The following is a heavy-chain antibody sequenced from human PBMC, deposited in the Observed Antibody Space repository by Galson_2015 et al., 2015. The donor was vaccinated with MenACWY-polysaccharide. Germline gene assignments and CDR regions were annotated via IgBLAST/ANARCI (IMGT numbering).Heavy chain of an antibody. CDR1: GFNFSILV. CDR3: VKGGWADN. J-gene: IGHJ4*02. Sequence: SLRLSCAASGFNFSILVMTWVRQGPGKGLEWVSAISPGSETAHYSDSVKGRFSISRDNSKDTLYLQMDSLRAEDTALYYCVKGGWADNWGQGTLVTVSS. V-gene: IGHV3-23*01. CDR2: ISPGSETA. D-gene: IGHD1-26*01.